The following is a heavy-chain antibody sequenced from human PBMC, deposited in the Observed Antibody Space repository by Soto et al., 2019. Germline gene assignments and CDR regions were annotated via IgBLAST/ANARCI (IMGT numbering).Heavy chain of an antibody. CDR3: AFFPPFHLVDFDY. J-gene: IGHJ4*02. V-gene: IGHV3-30-3*01. CDR1: GFTFRSYP. D-gene: IGHD3-3*01. Sequence: GGSLRLSCAASGFTFRSYPIHWVRQAPGKGLEWVAVISYDGNIQYYADSVKGRFTISRDNSKNTLYLQMNSLRVDDTAVYYCAFFPPFHLVDFDYWGRGTLVTVSS. CDR2: ISYDGNIQ.